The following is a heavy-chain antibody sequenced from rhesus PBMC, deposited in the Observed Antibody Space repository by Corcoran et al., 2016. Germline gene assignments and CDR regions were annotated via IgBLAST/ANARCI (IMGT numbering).Heavy chain of an antibody. CDR3: AGDRVGSLFAS. CDR2: IYGSRGSP. V-gene: IGHV4-147*01. D-gene: IGHD1-44*02. CDR1: GYSISSNY. Sequence: QVQLQESGPGLVKPSETLSLTCVVSGYSISSNYWSWIRQPPGKGLEWIGYIYGSRGSPASTAPPKSGSPISTAPSKNQGPLNRSALPAAETAGYYWAGDRVGSLFASGGQGALVT. J-gene: IGHJ1*01.